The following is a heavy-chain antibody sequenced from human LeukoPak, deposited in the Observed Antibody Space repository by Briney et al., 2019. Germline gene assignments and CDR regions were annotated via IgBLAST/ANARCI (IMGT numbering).Heavy chain of an antibody. Sequence: GGSLRLSCAASGFPLSSYAMSWVRQAPGKGLEWVSAISSSSGGTTYYADSVKGRFTISRDNSKNTLYLQMNSLRAEDTAVYYCAKDIDYGDYVVSWAQGTLVTVSS. J-gene: IGHJ4*02. CDR3: AKDIDYGDYVVS. CDR1: GFPLSSYA. V-gene: IGHV3-23*01. CDR2: ISSSSGGTT. D-gene: IGHD4-17*01.